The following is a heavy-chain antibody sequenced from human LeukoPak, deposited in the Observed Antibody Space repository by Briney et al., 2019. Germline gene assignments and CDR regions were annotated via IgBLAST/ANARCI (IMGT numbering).Heavy chain of an antibody. V-gene: IGHV4-38-2*01. Sequence: SETLSLTCAVSGHSISTGYYWGWIRQPPGKGLEWIGSMSHNRGTYYNPSLKSRVTISMDSSKNQISLRLTSVTAADTAVYYCASYYASGVSAYNYYGMDVWGKGTTVTVSS. CDR1: GHSISTGYY. D-gene: IGHD3-10*01. J-gene: IGHJ6*04. CDR2: MSHNRGT. CDR3: ASYYASGVSAYNYYGMDV.